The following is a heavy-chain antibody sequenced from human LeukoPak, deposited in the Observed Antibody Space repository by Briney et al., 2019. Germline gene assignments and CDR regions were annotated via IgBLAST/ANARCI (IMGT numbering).Heavy chain of an antibody. CDR1: GGSISSGDYY. CDR3: ARMLRSGSYYRVGYFDY. CDR2: IYTSGRT. J-gene: IGHJ4*02. D-gene: IGHD3-10*01. V-gene: IGHV4-61*02. Sequence: SQTLSLTCTVSGGSISSGDYYWSWIRQPAGKGLEWIGRIYTSGRTNYNHSLKSRVTISVDSSKNQFSLKLSSVTAADTAVYYCARMLRSGSYYRVGYFDYWGQGTLVTVSS.